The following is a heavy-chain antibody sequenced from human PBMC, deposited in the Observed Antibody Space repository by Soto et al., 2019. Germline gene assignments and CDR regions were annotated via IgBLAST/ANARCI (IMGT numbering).Heavy chain of an antibody. CDR3: ARGSPRMGALPTY. J-gene: IGHJ4*02. CDR2: ISPKSGDT. CDR1: GYIFTGYY. D-gene: IGHD1-26*01. Sequence: QVQLVQSGDEVQKSGASVKVSCEASGYIFTGYYIHWMRQAPGQGLEWMGWISPKSGDTNLAQNFQGRVTWTRDTSITTAYMELTRLKSDDTALYYCARGSPRMGALPTYWGQGTLLTVSS. V-gene: IGHV1-2*02.